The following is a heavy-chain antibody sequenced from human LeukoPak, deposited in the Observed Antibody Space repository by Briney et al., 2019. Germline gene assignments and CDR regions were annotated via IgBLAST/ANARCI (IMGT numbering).Heavy chain of an antibody. CDR3: ARTSSGWYGGSFDP. Sequence: ASVKVSCKASGYTFTSYDVNWLRQATGQGRAWMGWMNPNSGNTGYAQKFQGRVTMTRNTSISTAYMELSSLRSEDTAVYYCARTSSGWYGGSFDPWGQGTLVTVSS. J-gene: IGHJ5*02. D-gene: IGHD6-19*01. CDR1: GYTFTSYD. CDR2: MNPNSGNT. V-gene: IGHV1-8*01.